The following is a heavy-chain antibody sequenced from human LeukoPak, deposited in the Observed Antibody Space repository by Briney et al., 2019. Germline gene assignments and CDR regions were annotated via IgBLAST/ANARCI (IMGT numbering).Heavy chain of an antibody. V-gene: IGHV4-39*01. CDR2: IYYSGST. CDR3: ATSTAGYCSGRICSPYYFHYGINV. CDR1: GGSISSSSYY. J-gene: IGHJ6*01. D-gene: IGHD2-15*01. Sequence: SETLSLTCTVSGGSISSSSYYWGWIRQPPGKGLEWIGSIYYSGSTYYNPSLKSRVTISVDTSKNQFSLKLSSVTAADTAVYYCATSTAGYCSGRICSPYYFHYGINVWGPGTTVIVSS.